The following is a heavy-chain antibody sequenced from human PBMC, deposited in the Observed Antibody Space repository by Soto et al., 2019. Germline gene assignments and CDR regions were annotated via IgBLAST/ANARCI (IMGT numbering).Heavy chain of an antibody. D-gene: IGHD6-6*01. CDR1: GFTFSNYV. Sequence: GGSLRLSCSASGFTFSNYVMQWVRQAPGKGLEYVSLIDGDGSNTKYADSVKGRFTVSRDNSKSTLFLQMSSLRTDDTAVYYCVKTRRFGQLVTSDHWGQGTLVTVSS. V-gene: IGHV3-64D*06. J-gene: IGHJ4*02. CDR3: VKTRRFGQLVTSDH. CDR2: IDGDGSNT.